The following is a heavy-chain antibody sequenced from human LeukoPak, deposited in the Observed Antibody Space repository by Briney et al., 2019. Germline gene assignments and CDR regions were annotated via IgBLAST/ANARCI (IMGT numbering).Heavy chain of an antibody. D-gene: IGHD2-15*01. CDR2: ISYDGSNK. Sequence: PGGSLRLSCAASGFTFSSYAMHWVRQAPGKGLEWVAVISYDGSNKYYADSVKGRFTISRDNSKNTLYLQMNSLRAEDTAVYYCARVVGYCSGGSCYARQVFDYWGQGTLVTVSS. CDR3: ARVVGYCSGGSCYARQVFDY. CDR1: GFTFSSYA. J-gene: IGHJ4*02. V-gene: IGHV3-30-3*01.